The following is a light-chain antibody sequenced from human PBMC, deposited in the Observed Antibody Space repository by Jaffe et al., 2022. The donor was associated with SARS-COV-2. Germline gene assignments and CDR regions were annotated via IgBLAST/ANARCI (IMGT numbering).Light chain of an antibody. Sequence: EIVLTQSPGTLSLSPGERATLSCRASQSVSNNYLAWYQQNPGQAPRLLIYGASNRATGIPDRFSGSGSGTDFTLTISRLEPEDFTVYYCQQYISSPRTFGQGTKVEIK. CDR3: QQYISSPRT. J-gene: IGKJ1*01. CDR2: GAS. V-gene: IGKV3-20*01. CDR1: QSVSNNY.